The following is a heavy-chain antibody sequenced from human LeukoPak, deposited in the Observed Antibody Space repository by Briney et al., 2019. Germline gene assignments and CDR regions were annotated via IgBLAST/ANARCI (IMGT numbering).Heavy chain of an antibody. V-gene: IGHV1-8*01. D-gene: IGHD2-8*01. CDR1: GYTFTSYD. Sequence: GASVKVSGKASGYTFTSYDINWVRQATGQGLEWVGWMNPKSGNTGYAQKFQGKVTMTRDTSISTAYMEVSSLTFEDTAIYYCARVNGLPDYWGQGTLVTVSS. J-gene: IGHJ4*02. CDR3: ARVNGLPDY. CDR2: MNPKSGNT.